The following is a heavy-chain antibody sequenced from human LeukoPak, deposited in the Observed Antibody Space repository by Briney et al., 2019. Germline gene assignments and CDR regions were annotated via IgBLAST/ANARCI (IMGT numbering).Heavy chain of an antibody. CDR3: ARSTVTTYLDYFDY. CDR1: GFTFSGSA. J-gene: IGHJ4*02. CDR2: IRSKAHSYAT. D-gene: IGHD4-17*01. Sequence: PGGSLRLSCAASGFTFSGSAMHWVRQASGKGLEWVGRIRSKAHSYATAYAASVKGRFTISRDDSKNTAYLQMNSLKTEDTAVYYCARSTVTTYLDYFDYWGQGTLVTVSS. V-gene: IGHV3-73*01.